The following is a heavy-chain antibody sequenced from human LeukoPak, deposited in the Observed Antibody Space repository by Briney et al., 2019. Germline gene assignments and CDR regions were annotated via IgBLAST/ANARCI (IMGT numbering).Heavy chain of an antibody. CDR2: ISGSGGST. D-gene: IGHD3-9*01. Sequence: GGSLRLSCAASGFTFSSYAMSWVRQAPGKGLKWVSAISGSGGSTYYADSVKSRFTISRDNSKNTLYLQMNSLRAEDTAVYYCARISGLSGGGPYWGQGTLVTVSS. CDR1: GFTFSSYA. V-gene: IGHV3-23*01. J-gene: IGHJ4*02. CDR3: ARISGLSGGGPY.